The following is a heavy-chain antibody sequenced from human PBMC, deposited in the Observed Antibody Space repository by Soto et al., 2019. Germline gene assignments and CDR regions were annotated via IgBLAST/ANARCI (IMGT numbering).Heavy chain of an antibody. J-gene: IGHJ1*01. CDR2: ISGSGGDT. Sequence: EVQLLESGGDLVKPGGSLRLSCAASGFTFGDYAMSWVRQAPGKGLEWVSAISGSGGDTRHADSVKGRFTISRDNSRNTLYLQMNIRRVDDTVLYYCGKEKRGNCWFVCNSWGQGTLVTVSS. CDR1: GFTFGDYA. CDR3: GKEKRGNCWFVCNS. D-gene: IGHD2-21*01. V-gene: IGHV3-23*01.